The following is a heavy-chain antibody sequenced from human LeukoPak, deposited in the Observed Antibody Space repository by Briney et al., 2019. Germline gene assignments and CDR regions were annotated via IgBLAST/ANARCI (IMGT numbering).Heavy chain of an antibody. CDR2: IYPGDSDT. V-gene: IGHV5-51*01. CDR1: GYSFTKCW. J-gene: IGHJ4*02. Sequence: GESLKISCKASGYSFTKCWIGWVRQMPGKGLEWMGIIYPGDSDTRYSPSSQGQVTISADKSISTAYLQWSSLQASDTAMYHCVRLFRNWSDGGVDQWGQGTLVTVSS. CDR3: VRLFRNWSDGGVDQ. D-gene: IGHD1-1*01.